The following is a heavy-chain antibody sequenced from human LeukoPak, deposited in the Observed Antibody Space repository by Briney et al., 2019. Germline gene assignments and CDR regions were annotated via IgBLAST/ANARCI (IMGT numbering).Heavy chain of an antibody. V-gene: IGHV4-59*08. D-gene: IGHD2-15*01. CDR2: IYYSGST. Sequence: SETLSLTCTVSGGSISSYYWSWIRQPPGKGLEWIGYIYYSGSTNYNPSLKSRVTISVDTSKNQFSLKLSSVTAADTAVYYCARNLVVAVAATVGPDAFEIWGHGTMVTVSS. CDR3: ARNLVVAVAATVGPDAFEI. J-gene: IGHJ3*02. CDR1: GGSISSYY.